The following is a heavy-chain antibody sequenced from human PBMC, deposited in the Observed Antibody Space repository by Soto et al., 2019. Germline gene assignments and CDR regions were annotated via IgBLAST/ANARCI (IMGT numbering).Heavy chain of an antibody. CDR3: ARGDSYGSYYYYYGMDV. CDR1: DGSISSGGYY. Sequence: SETLSLTCTVSDGSISSGGYYWSWIRQHPGKGLEWIGYIYYSGSTYYNPSLKSRVTISVDTSKNQFSLKLSSVTAADTAVYYCARGDSYGSYYYYYGMDVWGQGTTVTVSS. D-gene: IGHD5-18*01. J-gene: IGHJ6*02. V-gene: IGHV4-31*03. CDR2: IYYSGST.